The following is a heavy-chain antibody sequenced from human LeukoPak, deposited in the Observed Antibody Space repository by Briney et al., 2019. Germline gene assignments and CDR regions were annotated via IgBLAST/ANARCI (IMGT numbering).Heavy chain of an antibody. CDR3: AKFLSGSDEVY. CDR2: ISGSGGST. V-gene: IGHV3-23*01. J-gene: IGHJ4*02. Sequence: GGSLRLSCAASGFTFSTYAMSWVRQAPGKGLERVSRISGSGGSTYYADSVKGRFTISRDNSKNTLYLQMNSLRAEDTAVYYCAKFLSGSDEVYWGQGTLVTVSS. CDR1: GFTFSTYA. D-gene: IGHD1-26*01.